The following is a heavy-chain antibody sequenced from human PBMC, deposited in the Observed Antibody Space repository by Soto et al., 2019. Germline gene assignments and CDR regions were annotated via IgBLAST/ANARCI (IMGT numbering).Heavy chain of an antibody. J-gene: IGHJ5*02. Sequence: PGGSLRLSCAASGFTFSSYSMNWVRQAPGKGLEWVSYISSSSSTIYYADSVKGRFTISRDNAKNSLYLQMNSLRAEDTAVYYCASTKLLWFGSSQSGPNWFDPWGQGTLVTVSS. D-gene: IGHD3-10*01. CDR3: ASTKLLWFGSSQSGPNWFDP. CDR2: ISSSSSTI. V-gene: IGHV3-48*01. CDR1: GFTFSSYS.